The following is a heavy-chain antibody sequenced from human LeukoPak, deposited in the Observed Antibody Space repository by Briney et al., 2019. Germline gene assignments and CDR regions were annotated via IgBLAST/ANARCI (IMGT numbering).Heavy chain of an antibody. V-gene: IGHV1-46*01. CDR1: GYTFTDYY. J-gene: IGHJ6*02. D-gene: IGHD2-2*01. CDR2: INPSGGST. CDR3: ARGDCSSTSCYASHYYYYYGMDV. Sequence: VASVKVSCKASGYTFTDYYMHWVRQAPGQGLEWMGIINPSGGSTSYAQKFQGRVTMTRDTSTSTVYMELSSLRSEDTAVYYCARGDCSSTSCYASHYYYYYGMDVWGQGTTVTVSS.